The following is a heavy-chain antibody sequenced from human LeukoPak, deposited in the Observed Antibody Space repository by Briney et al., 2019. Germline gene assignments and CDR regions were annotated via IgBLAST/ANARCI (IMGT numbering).Heavy chain of an antibody. D-gene: IGHD3-16*02. CDR2: IYYDGST. J-gene: IGHJ4*02. CDR1: GGSISSSTYY. V-gene: IGHV4-39*01. CDR3: ARVTHYDYVWGSYRYSTLEYSFDY. Sequence: ETLSLTCTVSGGSISSSTYYWGWIRQPPGKGLEWIGTIYYDGSTYYSPSLKSRVTISVDTSKNQFSLKLSSVTAADTAVYYCARVTHYDYVWGSYRYSTLEYSFDYWGQGTLVTVSS.